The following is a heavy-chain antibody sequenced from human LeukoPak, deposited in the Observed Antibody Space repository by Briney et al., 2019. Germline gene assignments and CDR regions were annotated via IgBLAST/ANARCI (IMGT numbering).Heavy chain of an antibody. CDR2: IKSDGSEE. J-gene: IGHJ4*02. Sequence: GGSLRLSCAASDFTFSDYYMSWVRQAPGKGLEWVANIKSDGSEENYVDSVKGRFTVSRDNAKNSLYLQMNSLRAEDTAIYYCARGGSSRQAQWGQGTLVTVSS. CDR1: DFTFSDYY. CDR3: ARGGSSRQAQ. V-gene: IGHV3-7*01. D-gene: IGHD6-13*01.